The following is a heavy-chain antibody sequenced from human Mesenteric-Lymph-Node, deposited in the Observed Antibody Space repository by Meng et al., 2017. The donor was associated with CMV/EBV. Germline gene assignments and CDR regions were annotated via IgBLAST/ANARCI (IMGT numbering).Heavy chain of an antibody. CDR1: GFIFSNYA. Sequence: GSLRLSCAASGFIFSNYAMSWVRQAPGKGLEWVAGISYDGSNKYAADSVKGRFAISRDNSKNMLYLEMNSLRAEDTGVYYCARPTLDFQSSLGYWGQGVRVTVSS. CDR3: ARPTLDFQSSLGY. D-gene: IGHD3-3*01. V-gene: IGHV3-30*09. CDR2: ISYDGSNK. J-gene: IGHJ4*02.